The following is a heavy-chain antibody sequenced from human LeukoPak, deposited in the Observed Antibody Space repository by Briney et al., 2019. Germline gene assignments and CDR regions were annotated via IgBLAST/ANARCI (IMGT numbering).Heavy chain of an antibody. D-gene: IGHD1-1*01. CDR3: ARVGGYSYLDY. V-gene: IGHV4-39*06. CDR2: IYYSGST. CDR1: GGSISSSSYY. J-gene: IGHJ4*02. Sequence: PSETLSLTCTVSGGSISSSSYYWGWIRQPPGKGLEWIGSIYYSGSTYYNPSLKSRVTISVDTSKNQFPLKLSSVTAADTAVYYCARVGGYSYLDYWGQGTLVTVSS.